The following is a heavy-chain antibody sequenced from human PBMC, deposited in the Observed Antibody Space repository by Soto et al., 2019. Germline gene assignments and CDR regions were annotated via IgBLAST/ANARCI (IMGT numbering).Heavy chain of an antibody. J-gene: IGHJ4*02. V-gene: IGHV4-34*01. CDR3: ARGRRWLRLYDY. CDR2: INHSGST. D-gene: IGHD5-12*01. Sequence: SETLSLTCAVYGVSFSGYYWSWIRQPPGKGLEWIGEINHSGSTNYNPSLKSRVTISVDTSKNQFSLKLSSVTAADTAVYYCARGRRWLRLYDYWGQGTLVTVSS. CDR1: GVSFSGYY.